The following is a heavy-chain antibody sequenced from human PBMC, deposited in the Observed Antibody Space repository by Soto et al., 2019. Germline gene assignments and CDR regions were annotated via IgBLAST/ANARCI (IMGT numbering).Heavy chain of an antibody. CDR2: ISSSSSTI. V-gene: IGHV3-48*04. CDR1: GFTFSSYS. CDR3: AGTSLGVPSFMAFDI. J-gene: IGHJ3*02. Sequence: GGSLRLSCAASGFTFSSYSMNWVRQAPGKGLEWVSYISSSSSTIYYADSVKGRFTISRDNAKNSLYLQMNSLRAEDTAVYYCAGTSLGVPSFMAFDIWGQGTMVTVSS. D-gene: IGHD1-1*01.